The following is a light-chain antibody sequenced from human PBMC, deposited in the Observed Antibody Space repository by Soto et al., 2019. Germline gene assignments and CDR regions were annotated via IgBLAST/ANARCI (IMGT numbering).Light chain of an antibody. CDR2: GAS. Sequence: ALTQFPGTLSSSPGERATLSCRASQSVSSSYLAWYQQKPGQAPRLLIYGASSRATGIPDRFSGSGSGTDFTLTINRLEPEDFVVYFCQQYGDSPWTFGQGTKVEI. J-gene: IGKJ1*01. V-gene: IGKV3-20*01. CDR3: QQYGDSPWT. CDR1: QSVSSSY.